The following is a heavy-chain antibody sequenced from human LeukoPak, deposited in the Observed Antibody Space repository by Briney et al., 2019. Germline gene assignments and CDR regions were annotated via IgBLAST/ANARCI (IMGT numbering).Heavy chain of an antibody. D-gene: IGHD3-22*01. V-gene: IGHV3-30*18. CDR1: GFTFSGYG. CDR2: ISYDGSNK. CDR3: AKDENSRGYDY. Sequence: TGRSLRLSCAGSGFTFSGYGMHWVRQAPGKGLEWVTLISYDGSNKYYTDSVEGRFTISRDNSKNTLYLQMNSLRAEDTAIYYCAKDENSRGYDYWGQGTLVTVAS. J-gene: IGHJ4*02.